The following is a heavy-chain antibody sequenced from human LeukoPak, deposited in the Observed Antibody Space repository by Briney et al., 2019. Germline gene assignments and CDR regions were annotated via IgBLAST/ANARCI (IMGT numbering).Heavy chain of an antibody. V-gene: IGHV4-34*01. Sequence: SETLSLTCAVYGGSFSGYYWSWIRQPPGKGLEWIGEINHSGSTNYNPSLKSRVTISVDTSKNQFSLKLSSVTAADTAVYYCARFRGYSYGSDYWGQGTLVTVSS. D-gene: IGHD5-18*01. J-gene: IGHJ4*02. CDR1: GGSFSGYY. CDR2: INHSGST. CDR3: ARFRGYSYGSDY.